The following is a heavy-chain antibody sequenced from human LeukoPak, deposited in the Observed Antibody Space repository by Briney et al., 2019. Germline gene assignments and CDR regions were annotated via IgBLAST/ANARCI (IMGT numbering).Heavy chain of an antibody. J-gene: IGHJ3*02. CDR1: GGTFSSYA. D-gene: IGHD2-21*02. Sequence: SVKVSCKASGGTFSSYAISWVRQAPGQGLEWMGGIIPIFGTANYAQKFQGRVTITADESTSTAYMELSSLRSEDTAVYYCARGSGCGGDCYSLTDDAFDIWGQGTMVTVSS. CDR3: ARGSGCGGDCYSLTDDAFDI. CDR2: IIPIFGTA. V-gene: IGHV1-69*13.